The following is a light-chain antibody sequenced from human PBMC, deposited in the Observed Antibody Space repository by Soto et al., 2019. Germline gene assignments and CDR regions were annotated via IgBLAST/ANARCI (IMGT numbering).Light chain of an antibody. Sequence: QSVLTQPPSASGTPGQRVTISCSGSSSNIGSNTVNWYQQLPGTAPKLLIYSNNQRPSGVPDRFSGSKSGTSASLAISGLQSEDEADYYCAAWDDSLNVSLWVFGGGTKLTVL. V-gene: IGLV1-44*01. CDR1: SSNIGSNT. CDR3: AAWDDSLNVSLWV. CDR2: SNN. J-gene: IGLJ2*01.